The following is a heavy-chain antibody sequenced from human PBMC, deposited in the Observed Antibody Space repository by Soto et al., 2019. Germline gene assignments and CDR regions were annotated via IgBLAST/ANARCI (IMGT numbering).Heavy chain of an antibody. CDR1: GFTFSGYG. V-gene: IGHV3-33*01. CDR2: IWYDGSNK. D-gene: IGHD5-18*01. Sequence: PGGSLRLSCAASGFTFSGYGMHWVRQAPGKGLEWVAVIWYDGSNKYYADSVKGRFTISRDNSKNTLYLQMNNLRAEDTAVYYCARDLAIIQLWLKYGMDVWGQGTTVTVSS. CDR3: ARDLAIIQLWLKYGMDV. J-gene: IGHJ6*02.